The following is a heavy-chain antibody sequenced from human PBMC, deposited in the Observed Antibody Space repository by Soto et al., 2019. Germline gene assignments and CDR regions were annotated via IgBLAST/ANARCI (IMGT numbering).Heavy chain of an antibody. CDR2: INHSGST. CDR3: ARGCVVVPAAIGGKDY. D-gene: IGHD2-2*01. V-gene: IGHV4-34*01. CDR1: GGSFSGYY. J-gene: IGHJ4*02. Sequence: QVQLQQWGAGLLKPSETLSLTCAVYGGSFSGYYWSWIRQPPGKGLEWIGEINHSGSTNYNPSLKSRVTISVDTSKNQFSLKLSSVTAADTAVYYCARGCVVVPAAIGGKDYWGQGTLVTVSS.